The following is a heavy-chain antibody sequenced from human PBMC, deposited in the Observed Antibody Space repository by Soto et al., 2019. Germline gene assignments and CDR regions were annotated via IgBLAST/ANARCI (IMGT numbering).Heavy chain of an antibody. J-gene: IGHJ4*02. CDR2: MYTSGST. V-gene: IGHV4-4*07. D-gene: IGHD2-15*01. Sequence: SETLSLTCTVSGGSISSHYWSWIRQPAGKELEWIGRMYTSGSTNYNPSLKSRLTMSVETSKNQFSYKLSSMTAADTAVYYCWRAQDYFDYWGQGTLVTVSS. CDR1: GGSISSHY. CDR3: WRAQDYFDY.